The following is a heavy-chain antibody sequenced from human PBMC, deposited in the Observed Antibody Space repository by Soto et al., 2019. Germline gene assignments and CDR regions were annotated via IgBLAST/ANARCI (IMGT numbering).Heavy chain of an antibody. CDR1: GGTFSTYA. J-gene: IGHJ4*02. V-gene: IGHV1-69*12. Sequence: QVQLVQSGAEVKKPESSVKVSCKAPGGTFSTYAISWVRQAPGQGLEWMGGIITMFGTANYAQRFQDRVTITADESTNTVYVELSRLRSEDTAVYFCASGIQLWLRRINNGYSGWGQGTLVTVSS. D-gene: IGHD5-18*01. CDR2: IITMFGTA. CDR3: ASGIQLWLRRINNGYSG.